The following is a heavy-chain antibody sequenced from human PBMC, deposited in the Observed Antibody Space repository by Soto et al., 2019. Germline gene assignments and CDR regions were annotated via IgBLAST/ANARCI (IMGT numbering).Heavy chain of an antibody. J-gene: IGHJ4*02. D-gene: IGHD4-17*01. V-gene: IGHV4-30-4*01. CDR3: ARDNGDYALDY. CDR1: GGSISSANYY. CDR2: IYYSGST. Sequence: QVQLQESGPGLVKPSQTLSLTCTVSGGSISSANYYWSWIRQPPGKGLEWIGYIYYSGSTYYNPSLNSRVTMSVDTSKNQFSLKLSSVTAADAAVYYCARDNGDYALDYWGLGTLVTVSS.